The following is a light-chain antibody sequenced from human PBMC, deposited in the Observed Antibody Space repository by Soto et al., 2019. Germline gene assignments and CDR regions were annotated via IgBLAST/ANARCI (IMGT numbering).Light chain of an antibody. CDR1: SSNIGSNY. V-gene: IGLV1-47*01. Sequence: QSVLTQPPSASGTPGQRVTISCSGSSSNIGSNYVYWYQQLPGRAPKLLIYRNNQRPSGVPDRFSVSKSGTSASLAISGLRSEDEADYYCVAWDDSLSGWEFGGGTKLTVL. CDR2: RNN. CDR3: VAWDDSLSGWE. J-gene: IGLJ3*02.